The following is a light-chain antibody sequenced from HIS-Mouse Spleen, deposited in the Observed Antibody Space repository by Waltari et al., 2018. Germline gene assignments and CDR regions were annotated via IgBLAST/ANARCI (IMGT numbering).Light chain of an antibody. Sequence: SYELTQPPSVSVSPGQTARITCSGDASPKKYAYWYQQKSGQAPVRVIYEDSKRPSGIPERFSGSSSGTMATLTISGAQVEDEADYYCYSTDSSGNHRVFGGGTKLTVL. J-gene: IGLJ2*01. CDR3: YSTDSSGNHRV. V-gene: IGLV3-10*01. CDR2: EDS. CDR1: ASPKKY.